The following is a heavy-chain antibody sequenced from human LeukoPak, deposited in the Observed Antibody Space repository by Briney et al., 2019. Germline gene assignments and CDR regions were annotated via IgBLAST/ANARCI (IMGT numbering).Heavy chain of an antibody. CDR3: ARDDIVVVPAASYFDY. D-gene: IGHD2-2*01. CDR2: IXSLSISI. V-gene: IGHV3-21*01. Sequence: VRQAXGKGXXXXXSIXSLSISIYYSASVKGRFTTSRDNSKTSLYLQINSLRAEDTAVYYCARDDIVVVPAASYFDYWGQGTLVTVSS. J-gene: IGHJ4*02.